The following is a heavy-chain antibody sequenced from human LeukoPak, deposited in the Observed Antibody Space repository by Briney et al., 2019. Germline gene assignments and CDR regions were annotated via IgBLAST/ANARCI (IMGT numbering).Heavy chain of an antibody. J-gene: IGHJ4*02. Sequence: GSLRLSCAASGFTFSSHWMTWIRQPPGKGLEWIGEINHSGSTNYNPSLKSRVTISVDTSKNQFSLKLSSVTAADTAVYYCARARRGSTSSPFRSSIAARNYFDYWGQGTLVTVSS. CDR3: ARARRGSTSSPFRSSIAARNYFDY. CDR2: INHSGST. V-gene: IGHV4-34*01. CDR1: GFTFSSHW. D-gene: IGHD6-6*01.